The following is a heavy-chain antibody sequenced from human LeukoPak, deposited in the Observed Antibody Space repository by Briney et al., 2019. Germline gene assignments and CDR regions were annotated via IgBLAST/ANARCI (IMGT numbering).Heavy chain of an antibody. CDR3: ARGIWDAPSSSWYLGIQYYWFDP. V-gene: IGHV4-30-2*01. CDR1: GGSISSGGYY. J-gene: IGHJ5*02. D-gene: IGHD6-13*01. Sequence: EPSETLSLTCTVSGGSISSGGYYWSWIRQPPGKGLVWIGYIYHSGSTYYNPSLKSRVTISVDTSKNQFSLKLSSVTAADTAVYYCARGIWDAPSSSWYLGIQYYWFDPWGQGTLVTVSS. CDR2: IYHSGST.